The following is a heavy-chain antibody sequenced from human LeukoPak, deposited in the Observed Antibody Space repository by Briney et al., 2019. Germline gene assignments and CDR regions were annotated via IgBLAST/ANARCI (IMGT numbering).Heavy chain of an antibody. CDR2: ISGSGGTT. Sequence: CYPRVPAAAAGCRVRRECRTWVRQAPWKKMEWVSAISGSGGTTYYADSVKGRFTISRDNSKNTLYLQMNSLRAEDTAVYYCAKIRQWLVEYYFDYWGQGTLVTVSS. D-gene: IGHD6-19*01. V-gene: IGHV3-23*01. J-gene: IGHJ4*02. CDR3: AKIRQWLVEYYFDY. CDR1: GCRVRREC.